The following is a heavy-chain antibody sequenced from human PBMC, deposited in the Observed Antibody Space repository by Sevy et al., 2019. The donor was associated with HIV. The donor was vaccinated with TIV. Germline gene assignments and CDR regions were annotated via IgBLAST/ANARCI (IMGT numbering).Heavy chain of an antibody. Sequence: GGSLRLSCAASGFTFSSYAMSWVRQAPGKGLEWVSAISGSGGSTYYADSVKGRFTISRDNAKNSLFLQMNSLRVEDTAVYYCARAFRREAYTPDYWGQGSLVTVSS. CDR1: GFTFSSYA. CDR2: ISGSGGST. D-gene: IGHD4-4*01. J-gene: IGHJ4*02. CDR3: ARAFRREAYTPDY. V-gene: IGHV3-23*01.